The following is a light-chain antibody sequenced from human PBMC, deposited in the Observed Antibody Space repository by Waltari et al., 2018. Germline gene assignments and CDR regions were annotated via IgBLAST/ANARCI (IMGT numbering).Light chain of an antibody. CDR1: QSVTSNF. CDR2: GAS. Sequence: EIVLTQSPGTLSLSPGERATLSCTASQSVTSNFLAWYQQNAGQAPRLLIYGASSRATGIPDRFSGSGFGTEFTLTITRLEPEDSTVYYCQQYGRSPSPPVTFGQGTKLEIK. J-gene: IGKJ2*01. V-gene: IGKV3-20*01. CDR3: QQYGRSPSPPVT.